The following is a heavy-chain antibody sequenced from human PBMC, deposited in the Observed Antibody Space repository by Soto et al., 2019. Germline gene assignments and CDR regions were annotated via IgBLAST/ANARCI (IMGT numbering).Heavy chain of an antibody. V-gene: IGHV3-23*01. Sequence: DVQVLESGGDLVQPGGSLRLSCAASGFTFNSYAMSWVRQAPGKGLEWVSSVSAGGDMTYYSDSVKGRFTISGDNTNNALFLQMNSLRIEDTALYYCARGDRGGSGSPASYYYSGLDVWGQGNTVTVS. CDR3: ARGDRGGSGSPASYYYSGLDV. J-gene: IGHJ6*02. D-gene: IGHD3-10*01. CDR2: VSAGGDMT. CDR1: GFTFNSYA.